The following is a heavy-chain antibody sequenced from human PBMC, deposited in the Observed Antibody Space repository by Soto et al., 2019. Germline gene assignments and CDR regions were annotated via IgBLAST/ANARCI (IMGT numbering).Heavy chain of an antibody. CDR2: ISPMFGAA. V-gene: IGHV1-69*19. D-gene: IGHD3-10*02. J-gene: IGHJ4*02. Sequence: QVQLVQSGAEMKKPGSSVKVSCQSSGGTFNTYAMNWVRQAPGQGPEWMGDISPMFGAANYAPKFQGRVTITADESTGTSYMQFSSLTSEDTALYFCAREVHVHTPAFVSWGQGTLVTVSS. CDR1: GGTFNTYA. CDR3: AREVHVHTPAFVS.